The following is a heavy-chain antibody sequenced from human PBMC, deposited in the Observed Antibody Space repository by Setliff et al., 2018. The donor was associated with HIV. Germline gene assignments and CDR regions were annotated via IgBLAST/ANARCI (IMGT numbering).Heavy chain of an antibody. V-gene: IGHV5-51*01. Sequence: GESLKISCKGSGYSFTSYWIGWVRQMPGKGLEWMGIVYPGDSNTRYSPTFQGQVTISADQSVSTAYLQWSSLKASDNAMYYCARHLGLPDATDYMDVWGKGTTVTVSS. D-gene: IGHD2-2*01. CDR3: ARHLGLPDATDYMDV. J-gene: IGHJ6*03. CDR1: GYSFTSYW. CDR2: VYPGDSNT.